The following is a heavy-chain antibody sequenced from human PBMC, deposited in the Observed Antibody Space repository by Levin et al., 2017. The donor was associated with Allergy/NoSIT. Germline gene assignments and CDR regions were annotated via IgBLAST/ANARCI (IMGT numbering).Heavy chain of an antibody. D-gene: IGHD6-13*01. V-gene: IGHV4-30-4*01. CDR1: GGSISSGDYY. J-gene: IGHJ4*02. CDR3: ARDPSSSWYVLDY. Sequence: SETLSLTCTVSGGSISSGDYYWSWIRQPPGKGLEWIGYIYYSGSTYYNPSLKSRVTISVDTSKNQFSLKLSSVTAADTAVYYCARDPSSSWYVLDYWGQGTLVTVSS. CDR2: IYYSGST.